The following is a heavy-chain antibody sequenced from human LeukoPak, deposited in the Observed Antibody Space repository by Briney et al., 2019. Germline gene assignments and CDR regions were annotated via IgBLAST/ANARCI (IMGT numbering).Heavy chain of an antibody. CDR2: INWNGGST. J-gene: IGHJ4*02. CDR1: GFTFDDYG. V-gene: IGHV3-20*01. CDR3: ARRSSGSLLVFDY. Sequence: TGGPLRLSCAASGFTFDDYGMSWVRQAPGKGLEWVSGINWNGGSTGYADSVKGRFTISRDNAKNSLYLQMNSLRAEDTALYHCARRSSGSLLVFDYWGQGTLVTVSS. D-gene: IGHD3-10*01.